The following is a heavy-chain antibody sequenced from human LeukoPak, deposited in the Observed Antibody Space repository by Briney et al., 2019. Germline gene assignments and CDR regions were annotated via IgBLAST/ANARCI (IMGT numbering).Heavy chain of an antibody. J-gene: IGHJ4*02. CDR2: IIPIFGTA. CDR1: GGTFSNYA. V-gene: IGHV1-69*13. CDR3: ARGSALLALSFDY. Sequence: SVKVSCKASGGTFSNYAISWVRQVPGQGLEWMGGIIPIFGTANYAQKFQGRVTITADESTSTAYMELSSLRSKDTAVYYCARGSALLALSFDYWGQGTLVTVSS. D-gene: IGHD2-15*01.